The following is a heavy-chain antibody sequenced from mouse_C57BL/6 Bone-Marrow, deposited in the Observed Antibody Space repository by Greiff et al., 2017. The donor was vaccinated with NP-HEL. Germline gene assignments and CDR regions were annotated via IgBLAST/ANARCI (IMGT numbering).Heavy chain of an antibody. CDR2: ISSGSSTI. V-gene: IGHV5-17*01. CDR3: ARGEIYAMDY. CDR1: GFTFSDYG. J-gene: IGHJ4*01. Sequence: DVMLVASGGGLVKPGGSLKLSCAASGFTFSDYGMHWVRQAPEKGLEWVAYISSGSSTIYYADTVKGRFTISRDNAKNTLFLQMTSLRSEDTAMYYCARGEIYAMDYWGQGTSVTVSS.